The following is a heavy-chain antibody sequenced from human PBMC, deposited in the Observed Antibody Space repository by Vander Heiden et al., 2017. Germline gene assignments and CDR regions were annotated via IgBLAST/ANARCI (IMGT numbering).Heavy chain of an antibody. CDR1: GFGFSSYT. D-gene: IGHD6-6*01. V-gene: IGHV3-48*02. CDR2: ISSSSSAV. J-gene: IGHJ4*02. Sequence: EVQLVESGGGLVQPGGSLRLSCAASGFGFSSYTMSWVRQAPGKGLEWVSSISSSSSAVYYADSVQGRFTISRDNAKNSLYLQIHSLRDEDTAVYFGARSRSSWDYWGQGTLVTVS. CDR3: ARSRSSWDY.